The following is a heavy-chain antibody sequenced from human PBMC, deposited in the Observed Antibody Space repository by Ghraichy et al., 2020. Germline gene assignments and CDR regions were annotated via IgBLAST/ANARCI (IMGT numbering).Heavy chain of an antibody. J-gene: IGHJ5*02. V-gene: IGHV3-23*01. CDR3: AQDLSVPVAYDIMTGYPRIRFDN. CDR1: GLTFNHYA. Sequence: GGSLRLSCAASGLTFNHYAMTWVRQAPGRGLEWVSAISGSGTNTYYADSVKGRFTISRDNSRDTLYLQMFSLRAEDTAVYYCAQDLSVPVAYDIMTGYPRIRFDNWGQGALVTVAS. CDR2: ISGSGTNT. D-gene: IGHD3-9*01.